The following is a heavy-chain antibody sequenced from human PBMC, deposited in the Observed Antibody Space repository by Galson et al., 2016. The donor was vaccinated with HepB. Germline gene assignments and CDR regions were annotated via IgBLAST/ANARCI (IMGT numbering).Heavy chain of an antibody. CDR3: ARGVRTFGGIIARRGSAFDI. CDR1: GGTFSSYG. CDR2: INPIFGTA. Sequence: QSGAEVKKPGESLKISCKASGGTFSSYGLSWVRQAPGQGLEWMGGINPIFGTANYAEKFQARVTITADKSTTTGYMELSSLTSDDTAVYYCARGVRTFGGIIARRGSAFDIWGQGTMVTVSS. V-gene: IGHV1-69*06. J-gene: IGHJ3*02. D-gene: IGHD3-16*02.